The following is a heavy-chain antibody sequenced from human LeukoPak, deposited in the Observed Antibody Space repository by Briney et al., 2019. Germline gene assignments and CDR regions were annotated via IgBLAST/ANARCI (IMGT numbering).Heavy chain of an antibody. D-gene: IGHD1-1*01. CDR2: IFPGDSDT. CDR1: GYSFTSQW. V-gene: IGHV5-51*01. Sequence: GESLKISCKGFGYSFTSQWIAWVRQMPGKGLEWMGIIFPGDSDTRYSPSFQGQVTISADRSISTAYLQWSSLKPSDTAMYYCARHFAGTTAVDYWGQGTLVTVSS. J-gene: IGHJ4*02. CDR3: ARHFAGTTAVDY.